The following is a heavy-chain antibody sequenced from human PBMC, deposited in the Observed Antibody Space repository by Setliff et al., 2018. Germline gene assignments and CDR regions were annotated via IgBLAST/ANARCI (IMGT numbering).Heavy chain of an antibody. J-gene: IGHJ4*02. CDR3: ARGRNIAARLLDS. CDR2: INHRGST. Sequence: SETLSLTCAASGGTFTYYYWTWIRQPPGKGLEWVGEINHRGSTNYNPSLKSRVTISIDTSKDQFSLKLISMTAADTAVYYCARGRNIAARLLDSWGQGTLVTVSS. CDR1: GGTFTYYY. V-gene: IGHV4-34*01. D-gene: IGHD6-6*01.